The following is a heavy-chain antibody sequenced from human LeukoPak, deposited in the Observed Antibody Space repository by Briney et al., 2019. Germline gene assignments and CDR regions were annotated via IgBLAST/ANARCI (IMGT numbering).Heavy chain of an antibody. Sequence: SETLSLTCTVSGGSISSYYWSWIRQPPGKGLEWIGYIYYSGSTNYNPSLKSRVTISVDTSKNQFSLKLSSVTAADTAVYHCAASESTIVYYFDYWGQGTLVTVSS. CDR3: AASESTIVYYFDY. CDR1: GGSISSYY. CDR2: IYYSGST. D-gene: IGHD2-2*01. V-gene: IGHV4-59*01. J-gene: IGHJ4*02.